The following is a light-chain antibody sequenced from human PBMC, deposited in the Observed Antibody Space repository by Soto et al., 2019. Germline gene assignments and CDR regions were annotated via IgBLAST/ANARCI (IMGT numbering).Light chain of an antibody. CDR1: QSISSY. CDR2: DAS. CDR3: KQYNTDAN. V-gene: IGKV1-5*01. Sequence: DLQMSQSPSSLSASVGDIVTIPCRASQSISSYLNWYQQKPGKAPKLLIYDASSLEGGVPSRFSGSGSGREFTFTISSLQSDDFATYYCKQYNTDANFGGGTKVDIK. J-gene: IGKJ4*01.